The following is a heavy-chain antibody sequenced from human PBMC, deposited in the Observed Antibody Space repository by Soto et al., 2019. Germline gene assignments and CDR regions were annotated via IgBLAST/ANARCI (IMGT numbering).Heavy chain of an antibody. J-gene: IGHJ4*02. V-gene: IGHV4-34*01. D-gene: IGHD1-20*01. CDR2: INHSGST. CDR1: GGSFSGYY. CDR3: ARLPSTYNWSDQRMDDY. Sequence: QVQLQQWGAGLLKPSETLSLTCAVYGGSFSGYYWSWIRQPPGKGLEWIGEINHSGSTNYNPSLKSRITLSVDTSNNQFSLKLSSMTAADTAVYYCARLPSTYNWSDQRMDDYWGQGTLVTVSS.